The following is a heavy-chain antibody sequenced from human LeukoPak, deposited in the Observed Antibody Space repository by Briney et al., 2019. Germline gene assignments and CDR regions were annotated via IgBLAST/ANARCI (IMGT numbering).Heavy chain of an antibody. CDR1: GFTFSNHW. D-gene: IGHD1-7*01. Sequence: GGSLRLSCAASGFTFSNHWMSWVRQAPGKGLEWVASITPDGSGDYYMDSVKGRFTISRDNAENSPYLQMNSLGAEDTAVYYCARLMGTVTTYDYWGQGTLVTVSS. CDR2: ITPDGSGD. V-gene: IGHV3-7*01. CDR3: ARLMGTVTTYDY. J-gene: IGHJ4*02.